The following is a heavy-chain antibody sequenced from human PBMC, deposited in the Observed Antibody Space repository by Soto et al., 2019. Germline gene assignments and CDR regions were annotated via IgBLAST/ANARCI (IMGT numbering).Heavy chain of an antibody. V-gene: IGHV4-30-4*01. D-gene: IGHD3-10*01. CDR1: GGSISSGDYY. Sequence: SETLSLTCTVSGGSISSGDYYWSWIRQPPGKGLEWIGNIYYSGSTYYSPSLESRVTISLDTSENQFSLKLSSVTAADTAVYFCARDRYYGSGTYYNFYYGMDGWGQGTTVTVSS. CDR2: IYYSGST. J-gene: IGHJ6*02. CDR3: ARDRYYGSGTYYNFYYGMDG.